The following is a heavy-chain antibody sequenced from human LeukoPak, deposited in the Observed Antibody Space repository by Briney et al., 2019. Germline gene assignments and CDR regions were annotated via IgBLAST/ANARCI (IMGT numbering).Heavy chain of an antibody. CDR1: GFTFSSYG. V-gene: IGHV3-23*01. CDR2: ISGSGGST. CDR3: ARDLGAYYDSSGYYSYFDY. D-gene: IGHD3-22*01. J-gene: IGHJ4*02. Sequence: GGSLRLSCAASGFTFSSYGMSWVRQAPGKGLEWVSAISGSGGSTYYADSVKGRFTISRDNAKNSLYLQMNSLRAEDTAVYYCARDLGAYYDSSGYYSYFDYWGQGTLVTVSS.